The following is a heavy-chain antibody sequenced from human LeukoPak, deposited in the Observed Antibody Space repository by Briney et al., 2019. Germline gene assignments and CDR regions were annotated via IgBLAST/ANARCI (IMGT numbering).Heavy chain of an antibody. Sequence: GASVKVSCKASGGTFSSYAISWVRQAPGQGLEWMGEIIPIFGTANYAQKFQGRVTITADESTSTAYMELSSLRSEDTAVYYCARTSLDIAVAGTPGYYYYMDVWGKGTTVTISS. D-gene: IGHD6-19*01. CDR1: GGTFSSYA. J-gene: IGHJ6*03. CDR3: ARTSLDIAVAGTPGYYYYMDV. CDR2: IIPIFGTA. V-gene: IGHV1-69*13.